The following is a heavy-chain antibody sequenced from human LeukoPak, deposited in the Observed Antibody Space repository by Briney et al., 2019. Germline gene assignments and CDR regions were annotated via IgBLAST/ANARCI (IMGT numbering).Heavy chain of an antibody. J-gene: IGHJ6*03. CDR2: IYPGDFDT. CDR1: GYSFTSYW. Sequence: GESLKISCKGSGYSFTSYWIGWVRQMPGKGLEWMGIIYPGDFDTRYSPSFQGQVTISADKSISTAYLQWSSLKASDTAMYYCARRIAAAGTFYYYMDVWGKGTTVTVSS. V-gene: IGHV5-51*01. CDR3: ARRIAAAGTFYYYMDV. D-gene: IGHD6-13*01.